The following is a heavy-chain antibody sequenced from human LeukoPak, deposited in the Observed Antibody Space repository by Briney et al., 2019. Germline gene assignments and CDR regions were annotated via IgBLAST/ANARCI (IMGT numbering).Heavy chain of an antibody. CDR2: IYYSGST. CDR3: ARTGYSYGREGFYHYYYMDV. J-gene: IGHJ6*03. Sequence: SETLSLTCAVYGGSFSGYYWGWIRQPPGKGLEWIGYIYYSGSTNYNPSLKSRVTISVDTSENQFSLKLSSVTAADTAVYYCARTGYSYGREGFYHYYYMDVWGKGTTVTVSS. CDR1: GGSFSGYY. V-gene: IGHV4-59*01. D-gene: IGHD5-18*01.